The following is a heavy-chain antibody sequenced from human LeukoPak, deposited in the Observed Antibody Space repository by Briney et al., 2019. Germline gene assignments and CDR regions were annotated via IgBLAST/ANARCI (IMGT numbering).Heavy chain of an antibody. CDR3: ATNYGDYEYIDY. CDR2: IIPILGIA. CDR1: GGTFSSYA. J-gene: IGHJ4*02. D-gene: IGHD4-17*01. V-gene: IGHV1-69*10. Sequence: SVKVSCKASGGTFSSYAISWVRQAPGQGLEWMGGIIPILGIANYAQKFQGRVTITADKSTSTAYMELSSLRSEDTAVYYCATNYGDYEYIDYWGQGTLVTVSS.